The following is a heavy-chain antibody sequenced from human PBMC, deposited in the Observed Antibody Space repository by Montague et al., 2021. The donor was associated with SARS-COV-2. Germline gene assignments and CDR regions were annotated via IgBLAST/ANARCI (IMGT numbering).Heavy chain of an antibody. CDR1: GFSLSTSGMC. D-gene: IGHD4-23*01. V-gene: IGHV2-70*01. Sequence: PALVKPTQTLTLTCTFSGFSLSTSGMCVSWIRQPPGKALEWLTLIDWDDDKYYSTSLKTRPTISKDTSKNQVVLTMTNMDPVDTATYYCARGYGTTVVTRAFDYWGQGTLVTVSS. CDR2: IDWDDDK. CDR3: ARGYGTTVVTRAFDY. J-gene: IGHJ4*02.